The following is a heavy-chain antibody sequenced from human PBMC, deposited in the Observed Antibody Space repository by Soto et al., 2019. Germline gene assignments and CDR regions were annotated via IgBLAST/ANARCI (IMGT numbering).Heavy chain of an antibody. Sequence: SVKVSCKASGGTFSSYTISWVRQAPGQGLEWMGRIIPILGIANYAQKFQGRVTITADKSTSTAYMELSSLRSEDTAVYYCARLGSGSYSGPWGQGTLVTVSS. CDR2: IIPILGIA. CDR3: ARLGSGSYSGP. J-gene: IGHJ5*02. CDR1: GGTFSSYT. V-gene: IGHV1-69*02. D-gene: IGHD3-10*01.